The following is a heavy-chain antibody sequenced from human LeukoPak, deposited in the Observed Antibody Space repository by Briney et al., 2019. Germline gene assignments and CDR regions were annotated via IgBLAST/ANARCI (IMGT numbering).Heavy chain of an antibody. V-gene: IGHV3-9*01. CDR3: AKVGSYSGSYPWKYYFDY. CDR1: GFTFDDYA. CDR2: ISWNSGSI. J-gene: IGHJ4*02. D-gene: IGHD1-26*01. Sequence: PGGSLRLSCAASGFTFDDYAMHWVRQAPGKGLEWVSGISWNSGSIGYADSVKGQFTISRDNAKNSLYLQMNNLRAEDTALYYCAKVGSYSGSYPWKYYFDYWGQGTLVTVSS.